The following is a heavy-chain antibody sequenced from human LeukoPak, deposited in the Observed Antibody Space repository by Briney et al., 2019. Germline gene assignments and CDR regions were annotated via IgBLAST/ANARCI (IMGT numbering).Heavy chain of an antibody. J-gene: IGHJ5*02. CDR3: ARIQNRHYVSWFDP. D-gene: IGHD3-10*02. V-gene: IGHV1-18*01. Sequence: ASVKVSCKASGYTFTSYGISWVRQAPGQGLEWMGWISAYNGNTNYAQKFQGRVTITADESTSTAYMELSSLRSEDTAVYYCARIQNRHYVSWFDPWGQGTLVTVSS. CDR1: GYTFTSYG. CDR2: ISAYNGNT.